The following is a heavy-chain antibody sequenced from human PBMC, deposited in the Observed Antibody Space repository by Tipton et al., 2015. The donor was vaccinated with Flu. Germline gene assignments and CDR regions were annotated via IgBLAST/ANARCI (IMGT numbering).Heavy chain of an antibody. CDR3: ASGSGDFDH. CDR2: IYISGNT. V-gene: IGHV4-4*07. D-gene: IGHD3-10*01. Sequence: LRLSCTVSGAPINNFYWSWIRQSAGKGLEWIGRIYISGNTNYNPSLRSRVTISVDTSKNQISLNLRSVTAADTAVYYCASGSGDFDHWDQGTLVTVSS. J-gene: IGHJ4*02. CDR1: GAPINNFY.